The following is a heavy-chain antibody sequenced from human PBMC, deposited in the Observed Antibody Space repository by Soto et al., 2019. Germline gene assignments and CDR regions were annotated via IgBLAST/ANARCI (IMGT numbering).Heavy chain of an antibody. CDR2: ISAYNGNT. CDR1: GYTFTSYG. D-gene: IGHD5-18*01. V-gene: IGHV1-18*01. Sequence: GASVKVSCKASGYTFTSYGISWVRQAPGQGLEWMGWISAYNGNTNYAQKLQGRVTMTTDTSTSTAYMELRSLRSDDTAVYYCARGIESAVGLQLPPPSLYYYYYMEVWGKGTTVTVSS. CDR3: ARGIESAVGLQLPPPSLYYYYYMEV. J-gene: IGHJ6*03.